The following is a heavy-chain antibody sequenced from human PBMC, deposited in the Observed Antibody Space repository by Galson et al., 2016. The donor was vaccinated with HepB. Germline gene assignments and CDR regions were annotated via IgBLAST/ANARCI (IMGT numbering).Heavy chain of an antibody. CDR3: ACRPIHEFSVSAGYRADSAFDV. CDR1: GSTFNSYA. V-gene: IGHV1-69*04. J-gene: IGHJ3*01. Sequence: SVKVSCKASGSTFNSYALTWVRQAPGQGLEWMGRIIPILGVTNYAQKFHGRLSITADKSTSTAYMDLSSLQCEDTAVYFCACRPIHEFSVSAGYRADSAFDVWGQGTLVTVSS. CDR2: IIPILGVT. D-gene: IGHD3-9*01.